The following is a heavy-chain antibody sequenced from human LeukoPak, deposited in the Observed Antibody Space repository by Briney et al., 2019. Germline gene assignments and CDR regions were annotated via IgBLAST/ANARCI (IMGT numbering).Heavy chain of an antibody. J-gene: IGHJ3*02. CDR1: GFTFSSYA. CDR3: AKHFLASYDFWSGHRAFDI. V-gene: IGHV3-23*01. D-gene: IGHD3-3*01. Sequence: PGGSLRLSCAASGFTFSSYAMSWVRQAPGKGLELVSAITGGGGRTYYADSVKGRFTISRDTSKNTLYLQLNSLRAEDTAIYYCAKHFLASYDFWSGHRAFDIWGQGTMVTVSS. CDR2: ITGGGGRT.